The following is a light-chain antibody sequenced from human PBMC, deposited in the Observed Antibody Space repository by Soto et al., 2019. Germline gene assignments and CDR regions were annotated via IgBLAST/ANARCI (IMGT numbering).Light chain of an antibody. Sequence: EMVLTQSPGTLSLSPGERATLSCRASQSVSSIYLAWCQQKHGQAPRLLIYGTSSRATEIPDRFSGSGAGTEFTLTINRLEPEDFEMDVCQQYVRSTWTFGQGTKVDIK. J-gene: IGKJ1*01. CDR1: QSVSSIY. CDR3: QQYVRSTWT. CDR2: GTS. V-gene: IGKV3-20*01.